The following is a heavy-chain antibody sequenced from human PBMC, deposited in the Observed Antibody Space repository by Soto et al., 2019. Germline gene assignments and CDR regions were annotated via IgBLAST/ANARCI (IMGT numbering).Heavy chain of an antibody. J-gene: IGHJ6*02. V-gene: IGHV1-3*01. CDR3: ARDYSSGWYVSYYYYYGMDV. CDR1: GYTFTSYA. CDR2: INAGNGNT. D-gene: IGHD6-19*01. Sequence: GASVKVSCKASGYTFTSYAMHWVRQAPGQRLEWMGWINAGNGNTKYSQKFQGRVTITRDTSASTAYMELSSLRSEDTAVYYCARDYSSGWYVSYYYYYGMDVWGQGTTVTVS.